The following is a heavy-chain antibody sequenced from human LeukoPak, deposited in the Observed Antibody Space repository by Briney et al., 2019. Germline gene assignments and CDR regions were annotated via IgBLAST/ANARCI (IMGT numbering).Heavy chain of an antibody. CDR1: GYTFTSYG. Sequence: ASVKVSCKASGYTFTSYGISWVRQAPGQGLEWMGWISAYNGDTNYAQRLQGRVTITTDTSTSTAYMELRSLRADDTAVYYCARAICSSTSCYVPPDYWGQGTLVTVSS. J-gene: IGHJ4*02. CDR2: ISAYNGDT. D-gene: IGHD2-2*01. CDR3: ARAICSSTSCYVPPDY. V-gene: IGHV1-18*01.